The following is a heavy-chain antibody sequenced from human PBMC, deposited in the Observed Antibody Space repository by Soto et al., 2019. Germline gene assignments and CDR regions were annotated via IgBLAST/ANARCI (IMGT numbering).Heavy chain of an antibody. CDR2: ISYDGSNE. V-gene: IGHV3-30*18. CDR1: GFTFSNYG. D-gene: IGHD1-26*01. Sequence: PVGSLRLSCAASGFTFSNYGMHWVRQAPGQGLEWVSGISYDGSNENYADSVKGRFTISRDNSKNTLYLQMNSLGGEDTAVYYCAKMGATKDFDYWGQGTLVTVSS. CDR3: AKMGATKDFDY. J-gene: IGHJ4*02.